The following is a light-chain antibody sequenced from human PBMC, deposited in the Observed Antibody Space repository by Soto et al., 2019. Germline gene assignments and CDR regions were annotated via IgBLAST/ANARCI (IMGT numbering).Light chain of an antibody. V-gene: IGLV1-47*01. CDR2: RNN. J-gene: IGLJ2*01. Sequence: QAVVTQPPSASGAPGQRVTISCSGSSSNIGSNYVYWYQQLPGTAPKLLIYRNNQRRSGVPDRFSGSKSGTSASLAISGHRSEDETDYYCAAWDDTLSGVLFSGGTKLTVL. CDR1: SSNIGSNY. CDR3: AAWDDTLSGVL.